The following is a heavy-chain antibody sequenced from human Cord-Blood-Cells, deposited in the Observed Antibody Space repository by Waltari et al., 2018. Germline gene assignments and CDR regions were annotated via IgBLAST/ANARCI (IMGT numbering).Heavy chain of an antibody. D-gene: IGHD3-3*01. CDR3: ARLRFVEWLLDDY. J-gene: IGHJ4*02. V-gene: IGHV1-18*01. CDR1: GYTFTCHG. CDR2: VSGYNGNI. Sequence: QVQLVQSGAEAKKPGASVKVSCKTSGYTFTCHGISWISQAPGQGLEWMGWVSGYNGNINFAPKLKGRVTMTTHTSTSAAYLELRRLRADDTAVYYGARLRFVEWLLDDYWGQGTLVTVSS.